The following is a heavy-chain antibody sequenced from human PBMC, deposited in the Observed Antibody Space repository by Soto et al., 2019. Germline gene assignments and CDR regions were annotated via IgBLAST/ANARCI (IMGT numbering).Heavy chain of an antibody. Sequence: SVKGSCKASGYTFTDYFIHWVRQAPGQGLEWMGWIDPNSGGTNYAQKFQGRVTMTRDTSISTAYMELSRLRSDDTAVYYCARIYSSGSFLRYWGQGALVAVSS. D-gene: IGHD3-10*01. CDR2: IDPNSGGT. CDR1: GYTFTDYF. V-gene: IGHV1-2*02. J-gene: IGHJ4*02. CDR3: ARIYSSGSFLRY.